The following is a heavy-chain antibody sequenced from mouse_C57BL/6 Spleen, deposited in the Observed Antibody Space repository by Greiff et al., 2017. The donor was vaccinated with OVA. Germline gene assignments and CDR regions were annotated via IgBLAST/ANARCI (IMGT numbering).Heavy chain of an antibody. Sequence: QVQLQQPGAELVRPGTSVKLSCKASGYTFTSYWMHWVKQRPGQGLEWIGVIDPSDSYTNYNQKFKGKATLTVDTSSSTAYMQLSSLTSEDSAVYYCALTGGLWVWGTGTTVTVSS. J-gene: IGHJ1*03. CDR1: GYTFTSYW. D-gene: IGHD4-1*01. CDR3: ALTGGLWV. V-gene: IGHV1-59*01. CDR2: IDPSDSYT.